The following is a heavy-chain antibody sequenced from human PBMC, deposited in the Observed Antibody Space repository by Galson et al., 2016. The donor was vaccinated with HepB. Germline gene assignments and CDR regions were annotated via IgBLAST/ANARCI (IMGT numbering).Heavy chain of an antibody. J-gene: IGHJ6*02. CDR3: ARAPIEIDGLRHYYYGMDV. Sequence: SVKVSCKASGYTFTTYAMHWVRQGPGQSLEWMGWINTGNGDTKHSQSFQGRVTITRDTSATTAYMELSSLTSENTAVYYCARAPIEIDGLRHYYYGMDVWGQGTTVTVSS. CDR2: INTGNGDT. CDR1: GYTFTTYA. V-gene: IGHV1-3*04. D-gene: IGHD5-24*01.